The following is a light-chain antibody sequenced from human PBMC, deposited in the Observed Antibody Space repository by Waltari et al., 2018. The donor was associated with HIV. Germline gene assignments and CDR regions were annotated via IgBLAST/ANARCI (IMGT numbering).Light chain of an antibody. V-gene: IGLV7-43*01. Sequence: QTVVTQEPSLTVSPGGTVPLTCASSTGEVTRGYYQNWFQQKPGQAPSALIYSTSNNHSWTPARFSGSLLGGKAALTLSGVQPEDEAEYYCLLYYGGTQLVFGGGTKLTVL. CDR1: TGEVTRGYY. CDR3: LLYYGGTQLV. J-gene: IGLJ2*01. CDR2: STS.